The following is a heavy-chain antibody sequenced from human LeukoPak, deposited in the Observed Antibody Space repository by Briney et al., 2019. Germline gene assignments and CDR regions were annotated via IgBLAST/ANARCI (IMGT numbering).Heavy chain of an antibody. D-gene: IGHD3-10*01. Sequence: GGSLRLSCAASGFTFSDYYMSWIRQAPGKGLEWVSGISGSGGSTYYADSVKGRFTISRDNPKNTLYLQMNSLRAEDTAVYYCAKRLWFGELAPYFDSWGQGTLVTVSS. J-gene: IGHJ4*02. CDR2: ISGSGGST. CDR3: AKRLWFGELAPYFDS. CDR1: GFTFSDYY. V-gene: IGHV3-23*01.